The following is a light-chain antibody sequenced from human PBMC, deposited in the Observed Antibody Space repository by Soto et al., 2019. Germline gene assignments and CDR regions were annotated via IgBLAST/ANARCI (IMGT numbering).Light chain of an antibody. CDR2: EGS. CDR1: SSDVGSYNL. Sequence: QSALTQPASVSGSPGQSITISCTGNSSDVGSYNLVSWYQQHPGKAPKLMIYEGSKRPSGVSNRFSGSKSGNTASLTISGLQAEDEADYYCCSYAGSVVFVGGTQLTVL. J-gene: IGLJ2*01. V-gene: IGLV2-23*01. CDR3: CSYAGSVV.